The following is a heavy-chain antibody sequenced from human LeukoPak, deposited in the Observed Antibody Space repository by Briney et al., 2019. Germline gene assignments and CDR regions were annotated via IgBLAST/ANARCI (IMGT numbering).Heavy chain of an antibody. Sequence: SETLSLTCTVSGGSISSYYWAWVRQPAGKRLEWIGRISGSGTPIYSPSLSSRVTMSLDTSKNPFSLKLTSVIAADTAVYYCATEGPMIWRPPHFDSWGQGTLVTVSS. J-gene: IGHJ4*02. V-gene: IGHV4-4*07. D-gene: IGHD3-3*01. CDR3: ATEGPMIWRPPHFDS. CDR2: ISGSGTP. CDR1: GGSISSYY.